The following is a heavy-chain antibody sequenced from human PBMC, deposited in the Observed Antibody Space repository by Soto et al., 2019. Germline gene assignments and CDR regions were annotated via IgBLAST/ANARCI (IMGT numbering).Heavy chain of an antibody. V-gene: IGHV4-31*03. D-gene: IGHD3-22*01. Sequence: SETLSLTCTVSGASISSGGYYWGWIRQHPGKGLEWIGYIYYSGSTYYNPSLKSRVAISVDTSKNQFSLKLSSVTAADTAVYYCARMNYYDTSGYPFDYWGQGMMVT. CDR3: ARMNYYDTSGYPFDY. J-gene: IGHJ4*02. CDR1: GASISSGGYY. CDR2: IYYSGST.